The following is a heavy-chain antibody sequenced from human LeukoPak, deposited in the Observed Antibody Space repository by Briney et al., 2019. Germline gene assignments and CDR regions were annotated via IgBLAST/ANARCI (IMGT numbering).Heavy chain of an antibody. CDR2: INPNTGGT. J-gene: IGHJ3*02. CDR1: EYTFTRYY. D-gene: IGHD6-19*01. Sequence: ASVKVSCKASEYTFTRYYMHWVRQAPGQGLEWMGWINPNTGGTNYAQKFQGRVTMPRDTSITTAYMELRSLEYDDTAVYYCAKDFRDQWLVNAFHIWGQGTMVTVSS. V-gene: IGHV1-2*02. CDR3: AKDFRDQWLVNAFHI.